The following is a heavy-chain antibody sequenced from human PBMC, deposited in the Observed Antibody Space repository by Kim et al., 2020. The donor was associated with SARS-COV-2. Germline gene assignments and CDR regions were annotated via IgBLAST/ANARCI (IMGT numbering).Heavy chain of an antibody. Sequence: ETLSLTCAVYGGSFSGYYWSWIRQPPGKGLEWIGEINHSGSTNYNPSLKSRVTISVDTSKNQFSLKLSSVTAADTAVYYCASMGRWLRFGYYYGMDVWGQGDTVTVSS. CDR1: GGSFSGYY. J-gene: IGHJ6*02. CDR3: ASMGRWLRFGYYYGMDV. D-gene: IGHD5-12*01. V-gene: IGHV4-34*01. CDR2: INHSGST.